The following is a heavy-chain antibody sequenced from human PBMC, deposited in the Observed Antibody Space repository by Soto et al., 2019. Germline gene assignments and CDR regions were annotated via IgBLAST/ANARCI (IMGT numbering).Heavy chain of an antibody. CDR2: ISGSGDKT. D-gene: IGHD2-2*01. Sequence: EVQLLDSGGDLVQRGGSLRLSCAASGFPFSTYAVSWVRQAPGRGLEWVSAISGSGDKTYYIDSVKGRFTISRDNFKNMLYLQMNSLRDEATAIYYCATLVPEDSWGQGTLVTVSS. CDR1: GFPFSTYA. J-gene: IGHJ4*02. CDR3: ATLVPEDS. V-gene: IGHV3-23*01.